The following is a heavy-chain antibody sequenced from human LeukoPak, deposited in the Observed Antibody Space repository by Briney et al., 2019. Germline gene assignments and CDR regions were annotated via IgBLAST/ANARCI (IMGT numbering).Heavy chain of an antibody. CDR3: TTYVAVAGTRHFDS. J-gene: IGHJ4*02. Sequence: GGSLRLSCAASGFTFSNAWMSWVRQAPGKGLEWIGRIRSKTDGGTTDYAAPVKDRFTTSRDDSKNTLFLQINSLKTEDTAVYYCTTYVAVAGTRHFDSWGQGALVTVSS. V-gene: IGHV3-15*01. CDR2: IRSKTDGGTT. D-gene: IGHD6-19*01. CDR1: GFTFSNAW.